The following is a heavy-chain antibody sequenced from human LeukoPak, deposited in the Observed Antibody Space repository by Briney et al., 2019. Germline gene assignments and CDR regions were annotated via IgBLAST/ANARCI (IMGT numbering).Heavy chain of an antibody. CDR1: GFTLSSFA. Sequence: GGSLRLSCAASGFTLSSFAMTWVRQAPGKGLEWVSGISGGGGSTFYADSVKGRFTISGDNSKNTLYLQMSSLRAEDTAVYYCAKDQFKRRTAALGTEYGMDVWGQGTTVTVSS. CDR2: ISGGGGST. V-gene: IGHV3-23*01. J-gene: IGHJ6*02. D-gene: IGHD6-25*01. CDR3: AKDQFKRRTAALGTEYGMDV.